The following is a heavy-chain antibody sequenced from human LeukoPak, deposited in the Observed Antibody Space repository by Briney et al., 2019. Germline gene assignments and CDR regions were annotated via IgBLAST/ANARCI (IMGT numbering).Heavy chain of an antibody. CDR1: GFTIDNYA. CDR2: ISWNSGSI. Sequence: PGGSLRFSCAASGFTIDNYAMHWVRQAPGKGLEWVSGISWNSGSIGYADSVKGRFTLSRDNAKNSLYLQMNSLRIEDTALYYCAKDFRRQQWLVLDYWGQGSLVTVSS. V-gene: IGHV3-9*01. CDR3: AKDFRRQQWLVLDY. D-gene: IGHD6-19*01. J-gene: IGHJ4*02.